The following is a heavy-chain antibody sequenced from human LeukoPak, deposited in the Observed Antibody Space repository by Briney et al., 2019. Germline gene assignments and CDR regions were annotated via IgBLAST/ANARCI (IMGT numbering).Heavy chain of an antibody. D-gene: IGHD3-22*01. V-gene: IGHV1-2*02. J-gene: IGHJ4*02. CDR1: GYTFTDYY. CDR3: AREYYDSSAYNQEAIDY. CDR2: INPNSGGT. Sequence: ASVTVSCKASGYTFTDYYIHWVRQAPGQGLEWLGWINPNSGGTNYAQKFQGRVTMTRETSISTAYMELSRLRSDDTAVYYCAREYYDSSAYNQEAIDYWGQGTLVTVSS.